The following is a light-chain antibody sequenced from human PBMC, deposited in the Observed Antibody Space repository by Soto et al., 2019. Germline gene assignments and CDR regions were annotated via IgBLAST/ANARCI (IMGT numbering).Light chain of an antibody. CDR1: LSVSSN. CDR2: GAS. J-gene: IGKJ1*01. V-gene: IGKV3-15*01. CDR3: QQYNSYSLT. Sequence: EIVMTQSPGTLSVSPGERATLPCRASLSVSSNLAWYQQKPGQAPRLLIYGASTRATGIPARFSGSGSGTEFTLTISSLQPDDFATYYCQQYNSYSLTFGQGTKVDIK.